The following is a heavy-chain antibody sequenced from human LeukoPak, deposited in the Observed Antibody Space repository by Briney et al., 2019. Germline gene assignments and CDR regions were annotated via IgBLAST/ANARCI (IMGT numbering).Heavy chain of an antibody. CDR3: VRGANYYDTSGPMNFDY. Sequence: PGGSLRLSCSASGFTFSSFGMHWVRQAPGKGLEHLSGISRTGDSTYHADSVKGRFTISRDNSKNTLYLQMSSLRAEDTAVYYCVRGANYYDTSGPMNFDYWGQGTLVTVSS. D-gene: IGHD3-22*01. J-gene: IGHJ4*02. CDR2: ISRTGDST. V-gene: IGHV3-64D*09. CDR1: GFTFSSFG.